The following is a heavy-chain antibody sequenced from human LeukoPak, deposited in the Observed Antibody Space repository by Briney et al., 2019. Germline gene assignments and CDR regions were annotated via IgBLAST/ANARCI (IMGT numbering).Heavy chain of an antibody. Sequence: GGSLRLSCAASGFTFSSYGMHWVRQAPGKGLEWVAVIWYDGSNRYYADSVKGRFTISRDNSKNTLYLQMNSLRAEDTAVYYCAKGAVAGTFLCDYWGQGTLVTVSS. D-gene: IGHD6-19*01. CDR1: GFTFSSYG. CDR2: IWYDGSNR. V-gene: IGHV3-33*06. CDR3: AKGAVAGTFLCDY. J-gene: IGHJ4*02.